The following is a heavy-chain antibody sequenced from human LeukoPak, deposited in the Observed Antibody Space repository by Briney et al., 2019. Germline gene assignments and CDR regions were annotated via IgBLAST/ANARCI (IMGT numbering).Heavy chain of an antibody. J-gene: IGHJ4*02. D-gene: IGHD3-22*01. V-gene: IGHV1-2*02. CDR3: ARHITNYYDSSGYYY. CDR2: INPNSGGT. Sequence: ASVKVSCKASGYTCTGYYMHWVRQAPGQGLEWMGWINPNSGGTNYAQKFQGRVTMTRDTSISTAYMELSRLRSDDTAVYYCARHITNYYDSSGYYYWGQGTLVTVSS. CDR1: GYTCTGYY.